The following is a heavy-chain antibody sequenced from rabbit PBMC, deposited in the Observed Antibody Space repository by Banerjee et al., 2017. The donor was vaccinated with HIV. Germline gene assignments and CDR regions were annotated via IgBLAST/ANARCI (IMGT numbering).Heavy chain of an antibody. CDR2: IYAGSSGST. J-gene: IGHJ4*01. V-gene: IGHV1S47*01. Sequence: QEQLVESGGGLVQPGGSLKLSCKASGLDFSSYGVSWVRQAPGKGLEWIAYIYAGSSGSTYYASWVNGRFTISRSTSLSAVDLKMTSLTAADTATYFCARAYGSASGYDLWGPGTLVT. CDR3: ARAYGSASGYDL. CDR1: GLDFSSYG. D-gene: IGHD1-1*01.